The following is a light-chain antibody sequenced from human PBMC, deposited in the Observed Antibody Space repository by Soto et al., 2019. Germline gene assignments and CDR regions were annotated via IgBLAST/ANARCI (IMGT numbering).Light chain of an antibody. CDR2: RAC. CDR1: QSISSW. Sequence: DIQMTQSPSTLSASVGDRVTITCRASQSISSWWAWYQQKPGKAPKLLIYRACSLESGVPSRFGGSGSGTEFTLTISSLQPDDFATYYSQQYNSYWTFGQGTKVEIK. CDR3: QQYNSYWT. J-gene: IGKJ1*01. V-gene: IGKV1-5*03.